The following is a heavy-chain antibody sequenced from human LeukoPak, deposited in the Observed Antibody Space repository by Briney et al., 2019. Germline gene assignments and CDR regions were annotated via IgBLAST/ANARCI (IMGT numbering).Heavy chain of an antibody. CDR3: AREVVVAGSRTLDF. J-gene: IGHJ4*02. V-gene: IGHV4-38-2*02. Sequence: SETLSLTCTVSGYSISSGYYWGWIRQPPGKGPEWIGSIYHSGTTYYNPSLRSRVTMSVDTSKNQFSLRLNSVTAADTAVYYCAREVVVAGSRTLDFWGQGALVTVSS. D-gene: IGHD2-15*01. CDR2: IYHSGTT. CDR1: GYSISSGYY.